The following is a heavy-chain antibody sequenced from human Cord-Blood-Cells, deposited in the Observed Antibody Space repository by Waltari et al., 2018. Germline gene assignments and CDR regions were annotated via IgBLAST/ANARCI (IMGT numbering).Heavy chain of an antibody. CDR1: GYTFPSYD. Sequence: QVQLVQSGAEVKKPGASVKVSCKASGYTFPSYDINWGRQATGQGVEWMGWMNPNIGNTGYAQKVQGICTITRNTSSSTAYMELSSLRSEDTAVYYCARVYREWLTRYDYYMDVWGKGTTVTVSS. CDR2: MNPNIGNT. J-gene: IGHJ6*03. V-gene: IGHV1-8*03. D-gene: IGHD3-3*01. CDR3: ARVYREWLTRYDYYMDV.